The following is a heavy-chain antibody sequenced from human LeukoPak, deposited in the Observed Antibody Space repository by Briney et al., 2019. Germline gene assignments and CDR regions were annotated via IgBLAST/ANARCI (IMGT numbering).Heavy chain of an antibody. Sequence: GASVKVSCKASGGTLSSYAISWVRQAPGQGLEWMGGIIPIFGTANYAQKFQGRVTITADESTSTAYMELSSLRSEDTAVYYCARDQAAAGTSWFDPWGQGTLVTVSS. CDR1: GGTLSSYA. CDR3: ARDQAAAGTSWFDP. J-gene: IGHJ5*02. V-gene: IGHV1-69*01. D-gene: IGHD6-13*01. CDR2: IIPIFGTA.